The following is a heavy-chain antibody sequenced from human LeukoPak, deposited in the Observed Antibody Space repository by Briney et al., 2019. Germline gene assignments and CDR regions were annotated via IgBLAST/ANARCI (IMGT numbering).Heavy chain of an antibody. V-gene: IGHV3-30*02. D-gene: IGHD2-21*01. J-gene: IGHJ4*02. Sequence: GGSLRLSCAASGFTFSSYGMHWVGQAPGKGLEWVAFIRYDGSNKYYEDSVKGQFTISRDNSKNTLYLQMNSLRAEDTAVYYCAKFLPTHIVVANYYFDYWGQGTLVTVAS. CDR1: GFTFSSYG. CDR2: IRYDGSNK. CDR3: AKFLPTHIVVANYYFDY.